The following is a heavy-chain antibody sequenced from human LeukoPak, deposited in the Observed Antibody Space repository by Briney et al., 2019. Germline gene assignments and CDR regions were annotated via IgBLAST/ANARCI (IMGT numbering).Heavy chain of an antibody. D-gene: IGHD3-22*01. CDR1: GGSISSGGYY. V-gene: IGHV4-30-4*08. J-gene: IGHJ4*02. Sequence: PSETLSLTCTVSGGSISSGGYYWSWIRQPPGKGLEWIGYIYYSGSTYYNPSLKSRVTISVDTSKNQFSLKLSSVTAADTAVYYCARWISGYYLYYFDYWGQGTLVTVSS. CDR3: ARWISGYYLYYFDY. CDR2: IYYSGST.